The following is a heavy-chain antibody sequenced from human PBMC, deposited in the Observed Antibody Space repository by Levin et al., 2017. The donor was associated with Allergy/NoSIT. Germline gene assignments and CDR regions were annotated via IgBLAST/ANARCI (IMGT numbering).Heavy chain of an antibody. CDR1: GYAFSSYG. CDR3: ARDSYERSDYWGDCFDP. D-gene: IGHD3-22*01. V-gene: IGHV1-18*01. CDR2: ISGYDGRT. Sequence: ASVKVSCKASGYAFSSYGISWVRQAPGQGPEWMAWISGYDGRTNFAQRFQGRVTVTIDTSANTADMELRSLRSDDTAVYYCARDSYERSDYWGDCFDPWGQGTLVTVSS. J-gene: IGHJ5*02.